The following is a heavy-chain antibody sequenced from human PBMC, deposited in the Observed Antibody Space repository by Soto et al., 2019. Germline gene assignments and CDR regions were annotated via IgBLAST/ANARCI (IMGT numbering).Heavy chain of an antibody. CDR1: GYSFTSYW. CDR2: IDPSDSYT. J-gene: IGHJ6*02. D-gene: IGHD3-3*01. V-gene: IGHV5-10-1*01. CDR3: ARQYYDFWSGRIRTYYYYGMDV. Sequence: GESLKISCKGSGYSFTSYWISWVRQMPGKGLEWMGRIDPSDSYTNYSPSFQGHVTISADKSISTAYLQWSSLKASDTAMYYCARQYYDFWSGRIRTYYYYGMDVWGQGTTVTSP.